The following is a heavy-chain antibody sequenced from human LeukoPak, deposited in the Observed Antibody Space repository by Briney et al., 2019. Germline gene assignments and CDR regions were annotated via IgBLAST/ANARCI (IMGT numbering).Heavy chain of an antibody. CDR2: IYHSGST. CDR1: GGSISSYY. D-gene: IGHD5-24*01. CDR3: ARDGYNYEDAFDI. Sequence: SETLSLTCTVSGGSISSYYWSWIRQPPGKGLEWIGYIYHSGSTNYNPSLKSRVTISVDTSKNQFSLKLSSVTAADTAVYYCARDGYNYEDAFDIWGQGTMVTVSS. J-gene: IGHJ3*02. V-gene: IGHV4-59*01.